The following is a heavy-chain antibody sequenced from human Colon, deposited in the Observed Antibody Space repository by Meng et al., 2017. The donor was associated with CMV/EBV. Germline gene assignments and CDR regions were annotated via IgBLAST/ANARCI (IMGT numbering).Heavy chain of an antibody. V-gene: IGHV1-8*01. CDR3: ARIVCSGGRCHSLDRDFGMDV. D-gene: IGHD2-15*01. J-gene: IGHJ6*02. CDR2: MNPNNGET. CDR1: GYTFTTYD. Sequence: ASVKVSCKASGYTFTTYDIHWVRQAPGQGLEWMGWMNPNNGETGYAQKFQGRVTMTRDRSTSTAFMELSSLRSEDTAVYYCARIVCSGGRCHSLDRDFGMDVWGQGTTVTVSS.